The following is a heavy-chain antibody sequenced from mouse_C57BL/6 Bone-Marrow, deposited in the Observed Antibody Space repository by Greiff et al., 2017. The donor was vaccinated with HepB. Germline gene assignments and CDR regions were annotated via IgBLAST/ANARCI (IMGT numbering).Heavy chain of an antibody. J-gene: IGHJ3*01. Sequence: VMLVESGPELVKPGASVKISCKASGYAFSSSWMNWVKQRPGKGVEWIGRIYPGDGDTNYNGKFKGKATLTADKSSSTAYMQLSSLTSEDSAVYFCARYSAPPRWFAYWGQGTLVTVSA. CDR3: ARYSAPPRWFAY. CDR2: IYPGDGDT. V-gene: IGHV1-82*01. CDR1: GYAFSSSW.